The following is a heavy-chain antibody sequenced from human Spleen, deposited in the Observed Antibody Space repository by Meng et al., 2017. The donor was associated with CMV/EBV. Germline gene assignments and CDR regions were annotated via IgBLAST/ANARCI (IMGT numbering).Heavy chain of an antibody. D-gene: IGHD5-18*01. CDR2: ISAYNGTT. CDR3: ARSKGAAMVIPDWFDP. J-gene: IGHJ5*02. CDR1: GYPFTSYG. V-gene: IGHV1-18*01. Sequence: SGYPFTSYGISWVRQDAGQGLEWMGWISAYNGTTKYAQKLQGRVTMTTDTSTSIAYMELRSLRSDDTAVYYCARSKGAAMVIPDWFDPWGQGTLVTVSS.